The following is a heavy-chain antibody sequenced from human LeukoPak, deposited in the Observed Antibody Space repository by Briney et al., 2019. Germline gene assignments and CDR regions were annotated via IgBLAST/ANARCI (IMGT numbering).Heavy chain of an antibody. Sequence: SETLSLTGAVYGGSFSGYYWSWIRQPPGKGLEGIGYIYYSGSTKYNPSLKSRVNISVEKSKNQFSLKLSSVTAADTAMYYCARVRVAARPFNWFDPWGQGTLVTVSS. D-gene: IGHD6-6*01. V-gene: IGHV4-34*01. CDR2: IYYSGST. CDR3: ARVRVAARPFNWFDP. CDR1: GGSFSGYY. J-gene: IGHJ5*02.